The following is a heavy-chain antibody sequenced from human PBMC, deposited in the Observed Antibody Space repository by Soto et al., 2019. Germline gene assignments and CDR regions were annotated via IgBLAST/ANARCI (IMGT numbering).Heavy chain of an antibody. Sequence: GASVKVSCKASGCPFSIYAISWVRQAPGQGLEWMGGIIPIFGTANYAQKFQGRVTITADESTSTAYMELSSLRSEETAVYYCAENNGDPGYEDYGMDVWGQGTTVTVSS. CDR3: AENNGDPGYEDYGMDV. V-gene: IGHV1-69*13. J-gene: IGHJ6*02. CDR1: GCPFSIYA. CDR2: IIPIFGTA. D-gene: IGHD3-10*01.